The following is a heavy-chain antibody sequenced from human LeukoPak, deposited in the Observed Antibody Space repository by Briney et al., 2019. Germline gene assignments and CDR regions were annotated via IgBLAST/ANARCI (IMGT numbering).Heavy chain of an antibody. V-gene: IGHV4-59*01. J-gene: IGHJ6*03. CDR1: GGSISSYY. CDR3: AREGGMATGYYYYMDV. CDR2: IQYSGST. D-gene: IGHD5-24*01. Sequence: SETLSLTCTVSGGSISSYYWSWIRQPPGKGLEWIGYIQYSGSTNYNPSLKSRVTISVDTSKNQFSLKLSSVTAADTAVYYCAREGGMATGYYYYMDVWGKGTTVTISS.